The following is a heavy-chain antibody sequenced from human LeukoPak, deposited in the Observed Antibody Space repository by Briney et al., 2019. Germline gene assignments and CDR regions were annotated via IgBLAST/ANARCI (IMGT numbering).Heavy chain of an antibody. D-gene: IGHD4-17*01. J-gene: IGHJ3*01. Sequence: SGTLSLTCTVSGGSIRYSYWNWIRQPAGKRVEWVGRVYGSGSTNYNRSLESRATMSTDPSKNRFSLKLRSVTAADTALYYCARGLDYGDHIDAYDLWGHGTVVTVSS. V-gene: IGHV4-4*07. CDR1: GGSIRYSY. CDR2: VYGSGST. CDR3: ARGLDYGDHIDAYDL.